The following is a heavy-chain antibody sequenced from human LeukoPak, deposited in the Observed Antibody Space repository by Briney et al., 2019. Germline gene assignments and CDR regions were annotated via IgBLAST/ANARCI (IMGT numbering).Heavy chain of an antibody. CDR2: IYYSGST. V-gene: IGHV4-31*11. Sequence: SETLSLTCAVSGGSISSGGYSWSWIRQPPGKGLEWIGYIYYSGSTYYNPSLKSRVTISVDTSKNQFSLKLSSVTAADTAVYYCARDPGRRWYFDLWGRGTLVTVSS. J-gene: IGHJ2*01. CDR3: ARDPGRRWYFDL. CDR1: GGSISSGGYS.